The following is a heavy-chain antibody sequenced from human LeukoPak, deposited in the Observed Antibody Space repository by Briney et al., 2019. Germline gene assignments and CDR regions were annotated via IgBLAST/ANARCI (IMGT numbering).Heavy chain of an antibody. D-gene: IGHD2-15*01. Sequence: GGSLRLSCAASGFTFSSYRMNWVRQAPGKGLEWVSSISSSSSYIYYADSVKGRFTISRDNAKNSLYLQMNSLRAEDTAVYYCARGERRHFYCSGGSCPIEAFDIWGQGTMVTVSS. CDR2: ISSSSSYI. CDR1: GFTFSSYR. V-gene: IGHV3-21*01. J-gene: IGHJ3*02. CDR3: ARGERRHFYCSGGSCPIEAFDI.